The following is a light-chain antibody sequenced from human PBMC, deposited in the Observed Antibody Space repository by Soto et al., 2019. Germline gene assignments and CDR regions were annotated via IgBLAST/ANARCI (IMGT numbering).Light chain of an antibody. CDR2: GAS. CDR3: QQYGDSPRS. J-gene: IGKJ1*01. V-gene: IGKV3-20*01. Sequence: EIVLTQSPGTLSLSPGERATLSCRASQSVTSSYLAWYQLKPGQAPRLLIYGASSRATGIPDRFSGSGSGTDFTLTISRLEPGDFAVYYCQQYGDSPRSFGQGTKVDI. CDR1: QSVTSSY.